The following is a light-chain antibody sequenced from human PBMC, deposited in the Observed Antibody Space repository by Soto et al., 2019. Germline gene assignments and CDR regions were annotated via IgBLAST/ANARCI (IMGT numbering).Light chain of an antibody. CDR3: QQYGTSPKR. CDR2: GAS. CDR1: QSISNNY. V-gene: IGKV3-20*01. J-gene: IGKJ1*01. Sequence: DIVLTQSPGTLSLSPGERATLSCRASQSISNNYLGWYQQKPDQAPRLLIYGASSRATGIPDRFSGSGSGTDFTLTISRLEPEDFAVYYCQQYGTSPKRFGQGTKVESK.